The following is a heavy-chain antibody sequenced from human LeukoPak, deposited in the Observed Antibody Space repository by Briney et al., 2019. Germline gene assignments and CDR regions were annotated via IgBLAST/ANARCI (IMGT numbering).Heavy chain of an antibody. CDR3: ARDRYDILTGYSYFDY. CDR2: ISSSSSYI. V-gene: IGHV3-21*01. CDR1: GFTFSSYS. Sequence: GGSLRLSCAASGFTFSSYSMNWVRQAPGKGLEWVSSISSSSSYIYHADSVKGRFTISRDNAKNSLYLQMNSLGAEDTAVYYCARDRYDILTGYSYFDYWGQGTLVTVSS. D-gene: IGHD3-9*01. J-gene: IGHJ4*02.